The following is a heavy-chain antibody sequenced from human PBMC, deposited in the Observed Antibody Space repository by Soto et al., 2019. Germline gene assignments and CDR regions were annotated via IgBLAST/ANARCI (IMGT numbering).Heavy chain of an antibody. Sequence: SETLSLTCAVSGGSISSGGYSWSWIRQPPGKGLEWIGYIYHSGSTYYNPSLKSRVTISVDRSKNQFSLKLSSVTAADTAVYYCARTSGRWFPYNWFDPWGQGTLVTVSS. CDR1: GGSISSGGYS. J-gene: IGHJ5*02. CDR3: ARTSGRWFPYNWFDP. CDR2: IYHSGST. V-gene: IGHV4-30-2*01. D-gene: IGHD2-15*01.